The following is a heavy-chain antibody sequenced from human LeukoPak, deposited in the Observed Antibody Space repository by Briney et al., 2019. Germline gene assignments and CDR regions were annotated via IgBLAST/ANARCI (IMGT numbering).Heavy chain of an antibody. J-gene: IGHJ4*02. CDR2: IFHSDTT. V-gene: IGHV4-59*01. D-gene: IGHD1-26*01. CDR3: ARSTRSGSYTAGLNY. CDR1: GGSISSYY. Sequence: PSETPSLTCSVSGGSISSYYWTWIRQPPGKGLEWIGYIFHSDTTKYNPSLNSRVSISVDTSQNSFSLKLTSVTAADTAVYYCARSTRSGSYTAGLNYWGQGTLVTVSS.